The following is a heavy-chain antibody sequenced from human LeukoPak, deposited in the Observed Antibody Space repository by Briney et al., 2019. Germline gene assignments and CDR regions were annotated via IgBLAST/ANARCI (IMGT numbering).Heavy chain of an antibody. CDR2: ISYDGSNK. V-gene: IGHV3-30*18. D-gene: IGHD5-12*01. J-gene: IGHJ4*02. Sequence: GGSLRLSCAASGFTFSSYGMHWVRQAPGKGLEWVAVISYDGSNKYYADSVKGRFTISRDNSKNTLYLQMNSLRAEDRAVYYCAKDSGYDSLDYWGQGTLVTVSS. CDR3: AKDSGYDSLDY. CDR1: GFTFSSYG.